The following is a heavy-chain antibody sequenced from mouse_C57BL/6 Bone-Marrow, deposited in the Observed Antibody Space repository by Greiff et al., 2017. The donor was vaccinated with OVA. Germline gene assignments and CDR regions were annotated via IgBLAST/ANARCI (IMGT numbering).Heavy chain of an antibody. CDR3: ARWVYYCSSPFDD. CDR1: GYTFTSYG. J-gene: IGHJ2*01. V-gene: IGHV1-81*01. Sequence: QVQLQQSGAELARPGASVKLSCKASGYTFTSYGISWVKQRPGQGLEWIGEIYPRSGNTYYNEKFKGKATLTADKSYSTAYMELRSLTSEDSAVYFCARWVYYCSSPFDDWGQGTTLTVSS. D-gene: IGHD1-1*01. CDR2: IYPRSGNT.